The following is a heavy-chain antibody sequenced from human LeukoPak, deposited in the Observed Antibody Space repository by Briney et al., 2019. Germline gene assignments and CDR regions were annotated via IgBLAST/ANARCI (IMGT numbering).Heavy chain of an antibody. J-gene: IGHJ4*02. CDR1: GFTFSNYW. CDR2: IKADGNEK. CDR3: GRGDNWAFDY. D-gene: IGHD1-20*01. V-gene: IGHV3-7*05. Sequence: GGSLRLSSAAPGFTFSNYWMSWVRQAPGRGPEWLANIKADGNEKYYVDSVRGRFPSSRDNAQHSLYLDMNSLRVEDTAIYYCGRGDNWAFDYWGQGTLVTVSS.